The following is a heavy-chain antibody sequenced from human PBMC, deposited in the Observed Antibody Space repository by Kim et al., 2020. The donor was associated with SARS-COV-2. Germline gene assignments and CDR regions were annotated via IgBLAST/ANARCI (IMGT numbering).Heavy chain of an antibody. D-gene: IGHD3-10*01. CDR1: GFTFSNAW. J-gene: IGHJ4*02. Sequence: GGSLRLSCAASGFTFSNAWMSWVRQAPGKGLEWVGRIKSNTNGGTTDYAAPVKGTITSSRDDSKNTLHMQVNSLKTGDTAMYYCTTLPYNGSQTYNYWGQGTLVTVSS. V-gene: IGHV3-15*01. CDR2: IKSNTNGGTT. CDR3: TTLPYNGSQTYNY.